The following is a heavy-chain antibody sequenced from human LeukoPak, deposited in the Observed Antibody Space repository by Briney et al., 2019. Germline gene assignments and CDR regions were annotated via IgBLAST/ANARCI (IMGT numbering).Heavy chain of an antibody. CDR1: GFTFSSYW. D-gene: IGHD2-15*01. J-gene: IGHJ4*02. Sequence: PGGSLRPSCAASGFTFSSYWMSWARQAPGKGLEWVANIKQDGSEKYYVDSVKGRFTISRDNAKNSLYLQMNNLGAEDTAVYYCARVEWVAATQNYYFDYWGQGTLVTVSS. V-gene: IGHV3-7*03. CDR2: IKQDGSEK. CDR3: ARVEWVAATQNYYFDY.